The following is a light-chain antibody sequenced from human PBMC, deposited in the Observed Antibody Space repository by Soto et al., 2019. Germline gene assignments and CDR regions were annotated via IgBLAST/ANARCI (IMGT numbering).Light chain of an antibody. CDR2: EVR. CDR1: GSDIGGYDY. CDR3: CSYTRTSNHYF. Sequence: QSVLTQPSSVCGSPGQSITISCTGTGSDIGGYDYVSWYQQRPGKAPKLMIYEVRYRPSGVSNRFSGSKSGNTASLTISGLQAEDEAVYYCCSYTRTSNHYFFGSGTKVTVL. V-gene: IGLV2-14*01. J-gene: IGLJ1*01.